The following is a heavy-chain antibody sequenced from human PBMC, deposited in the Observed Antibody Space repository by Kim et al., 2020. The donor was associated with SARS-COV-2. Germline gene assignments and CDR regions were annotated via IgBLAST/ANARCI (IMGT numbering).Heavy chain of an antibody. V-gene: IGHV4-59*13. D-gene: IGHD3-9*01. CDR1: GGSISSYY. CDR3: ARMVTIFWSYGMDV. J-gene: IGHJ6*02. CDR2: IYYSGST. Sequence: ETLSLTCSVSGGSISSYYWSWIRQPRGKGLEWIGYIYYSGSTNYNPSLKSRVTISVDTSKKQFSLKLSSVTAADTAVYYCARMVTIFWSYGMDVWGQGTTVTVSS.